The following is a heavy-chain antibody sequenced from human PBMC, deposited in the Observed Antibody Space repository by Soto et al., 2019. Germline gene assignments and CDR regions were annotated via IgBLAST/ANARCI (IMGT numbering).Heavy chain of an antibody. D-gene: IGHD3-10*01. J-gene: IGHJ4*02. CDR1: DFDFSSYS. CDR3: ARDSGWPILNFDN. Sequence: SLRLSCAASDFDFSSYSRHWVRQAPGKGLEWVAASSYDGRETFYADPAKGRFTVYKEMSKNTAFLQMNALRHEDTAVYFCARDSGWPILNFDNWGQGTPVPVSS. V-gene: IGHV3-30*03. CDR2: SSYDGRET.